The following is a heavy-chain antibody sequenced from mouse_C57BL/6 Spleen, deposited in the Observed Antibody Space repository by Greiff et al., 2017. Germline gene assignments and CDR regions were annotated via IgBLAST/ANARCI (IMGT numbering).Heavy chain of an antibody. CDR3: ARHESSYYYGSSPYAMDY. V-gene: IGHV1-62-2*01. J-gene: IGHJ4*01. CDR1: GYTFTEYT. CDR2: FYPGSGSI. Sequence: QVQLQQSGAELVKPGASVKPSCKASGYTFTEYTIHWVKQRSGQGLEWIGWFYPGSGSIKYNEKFKDKATLTADKSSSTVYMELSRLTSEDSAVYFCARHESSYYYGSSPYAMDYWGQGTSVTVSS. D-gene: IGHD1-1*01.